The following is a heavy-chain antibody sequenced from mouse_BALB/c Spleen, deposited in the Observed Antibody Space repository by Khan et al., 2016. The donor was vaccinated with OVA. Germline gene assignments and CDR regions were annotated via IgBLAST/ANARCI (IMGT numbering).Heavy chain of an antibody. CDR3: AKFTPDYYSMDY. Sequence: QVQLKESGSGLVAPSQSLSITCSISGFSLTTYGVNWVRQPPGKGLEWLGVIWGDGSTNYHSTLKSRLIISKDNSKRQVFLTLNSLQTDDTATYYCAKFTPDYYSMDYWGQGTSVTVSS. CDR2: IWGDGST. J-gene: IGHJ4*01. D-gene: IGHD1-1*01. CDR1: GFSLTTYG. V-gene: IGHV2-3*01.